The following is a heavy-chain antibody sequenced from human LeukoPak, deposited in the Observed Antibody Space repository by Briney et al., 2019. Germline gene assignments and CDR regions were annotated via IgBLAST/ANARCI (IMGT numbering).Heavy chain of an antibody. V-gene: IGHV4-30-2*01. CDR3: ARGLGSPNWFDP. CDR1: GGSISSGDYS. CDR2: MYHGGST. D-gene: IGHD2-2*03. J-gene: IGHJ5*02. Sequence: SETLSLTCAVSGGSISSGDYSWSWIRQPPGTGLEWIGYMYHGGSTYYNPSLKSRVTISVDKSRNQFPLKLNSVTAADTAVYYCARGLGSPNWFDPWGQGTLVTVSS.